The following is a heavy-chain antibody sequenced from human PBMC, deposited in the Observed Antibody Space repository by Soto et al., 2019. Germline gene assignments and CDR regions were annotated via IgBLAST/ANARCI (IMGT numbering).Heavy chain of an antibody. CDR2: IWYDGSNK. Sequence: TGGSLRLSCAASGFTFSSYGMNWVRKAPAKGLEWVAVIWYDGSNKYYADSVKGRFTISRDNSKNTLYLQMNSLRAEDTAVYYCARDPGGSDFWSGYSTLGYYGMDVWGQGTTVTVSS. CDR1: GFTFSSYG. CDR3: ARDPGGSDFWSGYSTLGYYGMDV. D-gene: IGHD3-3*01. J-gene: IGHJ6*02. V-gene: IGHV3-33*01.